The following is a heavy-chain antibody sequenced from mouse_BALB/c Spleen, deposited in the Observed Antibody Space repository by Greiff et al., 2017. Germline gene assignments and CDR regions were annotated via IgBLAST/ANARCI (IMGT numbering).Heavy chain of an antibody. J-gene: IGHJ4*01. V-gene: IGHV5-4*02. Sequence: EVHGVESGGGLVKPGGSLKLSCAASGFTFSDYYMYWVRQTPEKRLEWVATISDGGSYTYYPDSVKGRFTISRDNAKNNLYLQMSSLKSEDTAMYYCARGRYYGSSPYYAMDYWGQGTSVTVSS. CDR2: ISDGGSYT. CDR1: GFTFSDYY. D-gene: IGHD1-1*01. CDR3: ARGRYYGSSPYYAMDY.